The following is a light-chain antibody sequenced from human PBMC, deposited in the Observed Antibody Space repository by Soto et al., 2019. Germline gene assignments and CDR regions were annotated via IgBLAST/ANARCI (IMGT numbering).Light chain of an antibody. CDR1: RANLGNNF. Sequence: QAVSTQPPSVSAAPGQKGSISCSGSRANLGNNFVSWYQQLPGTAPKLLIYDNNKRPSGIPDRFSGSKSGTSATLGITGLQTGGEADYSCGTWDSRLGAGVFGGGTKLTV. J-gene: IGLJ2*01. CDR2: DNN. V-gene: IGLV1-51*01. CDR3: GTWDSRLGAGV.